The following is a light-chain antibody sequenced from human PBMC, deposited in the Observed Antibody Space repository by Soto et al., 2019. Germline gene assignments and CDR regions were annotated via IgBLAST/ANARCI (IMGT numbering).Light chain of an antibody. CDR3: SSYTSSSPYV. J-gene: IGLJ1*01. V-gene: IGLV2-14*01. Sequence: QSVLTQPASVSGSPGQSVTISCTGTSTDVGNYYYVSRYRQYPGKAPKLMIYEVNNRPSGISSRFSGSKSGNTASLTISGLQAEDEADYYCSSYTSSSPYVFGTGTKVTVL. CDR2: EVN. CDR1: STDVGNYYY.